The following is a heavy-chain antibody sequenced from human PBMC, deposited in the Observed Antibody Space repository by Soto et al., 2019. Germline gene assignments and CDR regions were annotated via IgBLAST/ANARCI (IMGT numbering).Heavy chain of an antibody. D-gene: IGHD3-10*01. CDR1: AGSSGSYY. CDR2: IYDSGST. V-gene: IGHV4-59*01. CDR3: ARLLFSGGSWFDP. Sequence: SETLARRCTGSAGSSGSYYGIWIREPAGKGLEWMGEIYDSGSTNYNPSLKSRVTISVEPSKNQFSLKLSSVTAADTAVYYCARLLFSGGSWFDPWGQGTLVTVS. J-gene: IGHJ5*02.